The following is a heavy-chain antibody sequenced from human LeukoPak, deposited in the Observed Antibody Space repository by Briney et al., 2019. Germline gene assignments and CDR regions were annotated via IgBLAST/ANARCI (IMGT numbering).Heavy chain of an antibody. CDR1: GFTFSSYA. D-gene: IGHD5-18*01. Sequence: GGSLRLSCAASGFTFSSYAMSWVRQAPGKGLVWVSTIGGSAGSTYAADSVKGRFTISRDNSKNTLYLQMNSLRAEDTAVYYCAKGAGYSYGYCFDYWGQGTLVTVSS. V-gene: IGHV3-23*01. CDR2: IGGSAGST. J-gene: IGHJ4*02. CDR3: AKGAGYSYGYCFDY.